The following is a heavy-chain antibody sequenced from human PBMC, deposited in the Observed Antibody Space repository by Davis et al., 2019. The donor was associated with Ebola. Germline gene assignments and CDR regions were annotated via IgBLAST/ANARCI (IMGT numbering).Heavy chain of an antibody. Sequence: HTGGSLRLSCAASGFTFSSYSMNWVRQAPGKGLVWVSRINSDGSSTSYADSVKGRFTISRDNAKNTLYLQMNSLRAEDTAVYYCARDGSRYYYDSSGYAPFDYWGQGTLVTVSS. CDR1: GFTFSSYS. D-gene: IGHD3-22*01. CDR2: INSDGSST. J-gene: IGHJ4*02. CDR3: ARDGSRYYYDSSGYAPFDY. V-gene: IGHV3-74*01.